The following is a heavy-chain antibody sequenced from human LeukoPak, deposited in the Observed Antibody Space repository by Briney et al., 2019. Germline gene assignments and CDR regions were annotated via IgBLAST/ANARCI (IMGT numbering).Heavy chain of an antibody. D-gene: IGHD4-17*01. CDR2: ITAGHYPT. CDR1: GFTVSSNY. Sequence: GSLRLSCAASGFTVSSNYMSWVRQAPGKGLEWVSSITAGHYPTYNTDSVKGRFTISRDNSKNTLYLQMNSLRADDTAVYYCTKDPNGDYVGAFDPWGQGTPVTVSS. V-gene: IGHV3-23*01. CDR3: TKDPNGDYVGAFDP. J-gene: IGHJ5*02.